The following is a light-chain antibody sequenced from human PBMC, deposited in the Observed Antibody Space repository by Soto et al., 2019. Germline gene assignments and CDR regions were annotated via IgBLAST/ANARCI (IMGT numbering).Light chain of an antibody. Sequence: DIQMTQSPSTLSAFVGDRVTITCRASQSINSWLAWYQQKPGKAPKLLIYKASNLESGVPSRFSGSGSGTKFTLTISSLQPDDFASYYCQQYNTYSRTFGQGTKVEIK. CDR2: KAS. V-gene: IGKV1-5*03. CDR1: QSINSW. J-gene: IGKJ1*01. CDR3: QQYNTYSRT.